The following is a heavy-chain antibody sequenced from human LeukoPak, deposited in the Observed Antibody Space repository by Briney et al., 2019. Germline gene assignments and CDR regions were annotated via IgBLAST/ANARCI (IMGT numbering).Heavy chain of an antibody. D-gene: IGHD2-15*01. CDR2: FLYDGSIK. J-gene: IGHJ4*02. CDR1: GFTFSTYG. CDR3: AKEMGSGLIDY. V-gene: IGHV3-30*18. Sequence: GTSLRLSCAASGFTFSTYGMHWVRQAPGKGLEWVAVFLYDGSIKDYADSVKGRFTISRDNSKNTLYLQTNSLRAEDTAVYYCAKEMGSGLIDYWGQGTLVTVSS.